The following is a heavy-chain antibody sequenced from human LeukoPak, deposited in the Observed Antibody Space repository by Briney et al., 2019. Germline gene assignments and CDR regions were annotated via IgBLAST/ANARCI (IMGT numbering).Heavy chain of an antibody. CDR3: AREGGTRNWNYKTATTDY. D-gene: IGHD1-7*01. J-gene: IGHJ4*02. CDR2: ISAYKGNT. Sequence: ASVKVSCKASGYTFTSYGISWVRQAPGQGLEWMGWISAYKGNTNYAQKLQGRDTMTTDTSTSTAYMELRSLRSDDTAVYYCAREGGTRNWNYKTATTDYWGQGTLVTVSS. CDR1: GYTFTSYG. V-gene: IGHV1-18*01.